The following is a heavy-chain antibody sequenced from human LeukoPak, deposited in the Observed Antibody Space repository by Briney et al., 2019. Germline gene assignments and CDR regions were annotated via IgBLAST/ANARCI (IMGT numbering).Heavy chain of an antibody. CDR2: IYYSGST. CDR3: ARRHSSGYYYFDY. D-gene: IGHD3-22*01. Sequence: SETLSLTCTVSGGSISSYYWSWIRQPPGKGLEWIGCIYYSGSTNYNPSLKSRVTISVDTSKNQFSLKLSSVTAADTAVYYCARRHSSGYYYFDYWGQGTLVTVSS. J-gene: IGHJ4*02. CDR1: GGSISSYY. V-gene: IGHV4-59*08.